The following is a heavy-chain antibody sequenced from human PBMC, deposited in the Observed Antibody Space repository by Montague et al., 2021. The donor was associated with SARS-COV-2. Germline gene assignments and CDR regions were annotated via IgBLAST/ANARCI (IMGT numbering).Heavy chain of an antibody. J-gene: IGHJ6*02. CDR2: IYHSGST. CDR1: GYSISSGYY. V-gene: IGHV4-38-2*02. CDR3: ARDQESGEFGELLVGYYYGMDV. D-gene: IGHD3-10*01. Sequence: SETLSLTCTVSGYSISSGYYWGWIRQSPGKGLEWIGSIYHSGSTYYNPSLKSRVTISVDTSKNQFSLKLSSVTAADTAVYYCARDQESGEFGELLVGYYYGMDVWGQGTTVTVSS.